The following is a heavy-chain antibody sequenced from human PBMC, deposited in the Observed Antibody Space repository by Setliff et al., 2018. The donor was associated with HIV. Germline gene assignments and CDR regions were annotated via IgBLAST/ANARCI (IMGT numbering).Heavy chain of an antibody. V-gene: IGHV4-59*11. Sequence: ETLSLTCTVSGGSISSHYWSWIRQPPGKGLEWIGFISYSGSPNSNPSLKSRVTISVDTSKNQFSLKLSSVTAADTAVYYCARGFLSIFGVVSYFDYWGQGTLVTVSS. J-gene: IGHJ4*02. CDR2: ISYSGSP. D-gene: IGHD3-3*01. CDR1: GGSISSHY. CDR3: ARGFLSIFGVVSYFDY.